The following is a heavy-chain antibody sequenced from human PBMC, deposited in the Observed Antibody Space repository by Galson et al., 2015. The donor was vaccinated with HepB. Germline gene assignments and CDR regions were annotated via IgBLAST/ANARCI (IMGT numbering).Heavy chain of an antibody. CDR3: AKGSQGWLHGVCYFDY. J-gene: IGHJ4*02. Sequence: SLRLSCAASGFTFSSYAMSWVRQAPGKGLEWVSAISGSGGSTYYADSVKGRFTISRDNSKNTLYLQMNSLRAEDTAVYYCAKGSQGWLHGVCYFDYWGQGTLVTVSS. D-gene: IGHD6-19*01. CDR2: ISGSGGST. CDR1: GFTFSSYA. V-gene: IGHV3-23*01.